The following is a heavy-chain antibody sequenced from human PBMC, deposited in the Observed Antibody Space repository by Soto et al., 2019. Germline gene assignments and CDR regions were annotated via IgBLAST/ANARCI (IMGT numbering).Heavy chain of an antibody. Sequence: XPVKISSRASAYTFMDHLTQWVLQAPGQGLEWMGWINPSSGETTYAQKFQGRVTMTRDTSISTAYMDLIPLRSDDPAIYYCARGLKWRDLDYWGQGTPVTVSS. J-gene: IGHJ4*02. D-gene: IGHD2-15*01. V-gene: IGHV1-2*02. CDR2: INPSSGET. CDR1: AYTFMDHL. CDR3: ARGLKWRDLDY.